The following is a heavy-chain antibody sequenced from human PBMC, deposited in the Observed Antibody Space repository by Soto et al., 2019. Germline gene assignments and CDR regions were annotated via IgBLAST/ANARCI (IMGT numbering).Heavy chain of an antibody. D-gene: IGHD3-22*01. CDR3: ARRRPNYYDSSGYYSTAYYFDY. CDR2: IYYSGST. J-gene: IGHJ4*02. V-gene: IGHV4-39*01. Sequence: SETLSLTCTVSGGSISSSSYYWGWIRQPPGKGLEWIGSIYYSGSTYYTPSLKSRVTISVDTSKNQFSLRLSSVTAADTAVYYCARRRPNYYDSSGYYSTAYYFDYWGQGTLVTVSS. CDR1: GGSISSSSYY.